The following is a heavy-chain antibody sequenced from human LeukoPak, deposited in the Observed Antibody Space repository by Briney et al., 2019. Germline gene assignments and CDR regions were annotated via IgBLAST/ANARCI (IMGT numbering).Heavy chain of an antibody. CDR1: GYTFTGYY. CDR3: ARDKVQWEYYFDY. D-gene: IGHD1-26*01. Sequence: GASVKVSCKTSGYTFTGYYIHWVRQAPGQGLEWMGWINPNSGDTNYAQNFQGRVTMTRDTSISTAYIELRRLRSDDTAVYYCARDKVQWEYYFDYWGQGTLVIVSS. V-gene: IGHV1-2*02. J-gene: IGHJ4*02. CDR2: INPNSGDT.